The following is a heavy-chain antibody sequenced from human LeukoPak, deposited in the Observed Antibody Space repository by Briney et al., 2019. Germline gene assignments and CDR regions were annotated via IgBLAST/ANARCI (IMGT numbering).Heavy chain of an antibody. CDR3: ARELAFSTTQNY. CDR1: GFTFSSYA. V-gene: IGHV3-23*01. CDR2: ISGSGGST. Sequence: GGSLRPSCAASGFTFSSYAMSWVRQAPGKGLEWVSAISGSGGSTYYADSVKGRFTISRDNSKNSLYLQMNSLRAEDTAVYYCARELAFSTTQNYWGQGTLVTVSS. J-gene: IGHJ4*02. D-gene: IGHD1-1*01.